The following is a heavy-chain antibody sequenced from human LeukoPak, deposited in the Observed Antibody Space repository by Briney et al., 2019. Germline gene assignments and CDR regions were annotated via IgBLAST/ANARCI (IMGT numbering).Heavy chain of an antibody. CDR3: AKGPGSYEYYFDY. CDR1: GFTFNDYA. CDR2: ISWNSGSI. Sequence: QPGGSLRLSCAASGFTFNDYAMHWVRQAPGKGLEWVSGISWNSGSIGYADSVKGRFTISRDNAKNSLYLQMNSLRAEDTALYYCAKGPGSYEYYFDYWGQGTLVTVSS. V-gene: IGHV3-9*01. J-gene: IGHJ4*02. D-gene: IGHD1-26*01.